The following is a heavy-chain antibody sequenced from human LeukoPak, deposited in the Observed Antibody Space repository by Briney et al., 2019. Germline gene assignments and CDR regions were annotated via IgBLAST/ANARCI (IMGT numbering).Heavy chain of an antibody. J-gene: IGHJ4*02. D-gene: IGHD2-2*01. V-gene: IGHV4-30-4*08. CDR3: ARGKKGVPAATDY. Sequence: KSSQTLSLTCTVSGGSISSGDYYWSWIRQPPGKGLGWIGYIYYSGSTYYNPSLKSRVTISVDTSKNQFSLKLSSVTAADTAVYYCARGKKGVPAATDYWGQGTLVTVSS. CDR1: GGSISSGDYY. CDR2: IYYSGST.